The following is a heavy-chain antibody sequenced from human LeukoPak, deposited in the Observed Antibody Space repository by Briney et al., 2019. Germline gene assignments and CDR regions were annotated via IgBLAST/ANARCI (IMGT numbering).Heavy chain of an antibody. J-gene: IGHJ5*02. CDR2: IKQDGSEK. CDR3: ARGSAAAGTYWFDP. Sequence: PGGSLRLSCAASGFTFSSYWMSWVRQAPGKGLEWVANIKQDGSEKYYVDSVKGRVTISRDNAKNSPYLQMNSLRAEDTAVYYCARGSAAAGTYWFDPWGQGTLVTVSS. D-gene: IGHD6-13*01. V-gene: IGHV3-7*01. CDR1: GFTFSSYW.